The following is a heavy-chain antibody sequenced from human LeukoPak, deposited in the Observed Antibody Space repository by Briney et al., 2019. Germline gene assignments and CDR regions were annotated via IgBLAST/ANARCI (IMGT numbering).Heavy chain of an antibody. CDR1: GGPITEYY. D-gene: IGHD6-19*01. V-gene: IGHV4-59*01. CDR3: ARDRGSTGYYYLDS. Sequence: SDTLSLTCGVSGGPITEYYWSWIRQPPGKGLEWIGYIYHTGSTNYSPSLKSRVTMSVDASRNHFSLKLVSVTAADTAVYYCARDRGSTGYYYLDSWGQGILVTVSS. J-gene: IGHJ4*02. CDR2: IYHTGST.